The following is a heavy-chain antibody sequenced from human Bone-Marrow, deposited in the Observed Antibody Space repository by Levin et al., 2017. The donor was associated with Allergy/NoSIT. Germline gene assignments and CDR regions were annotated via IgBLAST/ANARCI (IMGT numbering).Heavy chain of an antibody. D-gene: IGHD7-27*01. CDR2: ISTSSSYI. CDR1: GFTFSSYT. V-gene: IGHV3-21*01. Sequence: GGSLRLSCAASGFTFSSYTTNWVRQAPGKGLEWVSSISTSSSYIYYADSVKGRFTISRDNAKNSLYLQMNSLRAEDTAVYYCARDYLGRFDYWGQGTLVTVSS. CDR3: ARDYLGRFDY. J-gene: IGHJ4*02.